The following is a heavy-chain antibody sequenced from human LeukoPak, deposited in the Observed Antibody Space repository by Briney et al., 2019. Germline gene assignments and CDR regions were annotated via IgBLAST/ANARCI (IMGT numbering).Heavy chain of an antibody. CDR1: GFTFSSYW. J-gene: IGHJ6*02. Sequence: PGGSLRLSCAASGFTFSSYWMSWVRQAPGKGLEWVANIKQDGSEKYYVDSVKGRFTISRDNAKNSLYLQMNSLRAEDTAVYYCARVLTLLGYYYGMDVWGQGTTVTVSS. CDR2: IKQDGSEK. CDR3: ARVLTLLGYYYGMDV. D-gene: IGHD2-15*01. V-gene: IGHV3-7*01.